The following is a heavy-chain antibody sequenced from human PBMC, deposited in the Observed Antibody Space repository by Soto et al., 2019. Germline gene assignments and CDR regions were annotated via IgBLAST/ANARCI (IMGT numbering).Heavy chain of an antibody. Sequence: GASVKVSCKASGYPFTGYWMHWVRQAPGQGLEWMGRINPNTGGTSYAQKFQGRVSMTRDTSIRTAYMELSSLRSEDTAVYYCAAAAGKLLDYWGQGTLVTVSS. J-gene: IGHJ4*02. CDR1: GYPFTGYW. V-gene: IGHV1-2*06. CDR2: INPNTGGT. D-gene: IGHD6-13*01. CDR3: AAAAGKLLDY.